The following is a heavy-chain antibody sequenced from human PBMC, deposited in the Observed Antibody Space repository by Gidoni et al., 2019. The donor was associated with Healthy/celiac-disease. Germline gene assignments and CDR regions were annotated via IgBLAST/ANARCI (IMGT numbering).Heavy chain of an antibody. CDR3: AREGVGLRYFDWLPDYFDY. CDR1: GGSISSSSYY. Sequence: QLQLQESCPGLVKPSATLSLTCTVSGGSISSSSYYWGGIRQPPGKGLEWIGSIYYSGSTYYNPSLKSRVTISVDTSKNQFSLKLSSVAAADTAVYYCAREGVGLRYFDWLPDYFDYWGQGTLVTVSS. J-gene: IGHJ4*02. D-gene: IGHD3-9*01. V-gene: IGHV4-39*02. CDR2: IYYSGST.